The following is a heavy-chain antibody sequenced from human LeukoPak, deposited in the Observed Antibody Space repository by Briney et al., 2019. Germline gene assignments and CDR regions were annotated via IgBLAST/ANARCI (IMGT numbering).Heavy chain of an antibody. Sequence: GESLKISCKGSGYSFTSYWIGWVRQMPGKGLEWMGIIYPGDSDTRYSPSFQGRVTISADKSISTAYLQWSSLKASDTAMYYCARTFRYFDWLVPYYFDYWGQGTLVTVSS. CDR2: IYPGDSDT. D-gene: IGHD3-9*01. CDR3: ARTFRYFDWLVPYYFDY. V-gene: IGHV5-51*01. J-gene: IGHJ4*02. CDR1: GYSFTSYW.